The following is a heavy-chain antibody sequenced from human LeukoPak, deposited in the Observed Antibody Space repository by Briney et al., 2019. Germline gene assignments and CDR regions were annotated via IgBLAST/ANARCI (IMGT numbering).Heavy chain of an antibody. CDR3: ARRRGYSSVDY. V-gene: IGHV4-59*12. Sequence: SETLSLTCTVSGGSISSYYWSWIRQPPGKGLEWIGYIYYSGSTNYNPSLKSRATISVDTSKNQFSLKLSSVTAADTAVYYCARRRGYSSVDYWGQGTLVTVSS. D-gene: IGHD5-18*01. J-gene: IGHJ4*02. CDR2: IYYSGST. CDR1: GGSISSYY.